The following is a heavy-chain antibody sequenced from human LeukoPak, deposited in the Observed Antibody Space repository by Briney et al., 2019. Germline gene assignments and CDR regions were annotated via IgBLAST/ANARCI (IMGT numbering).Heavy chain of an antibody. CDR3: ARELHYYDSSGYGEGFDY. D-gene: IGHD3-22*01. J-gene: IGHJ4*02. Sequence: GGSLRLSCAASGFTFSSYAMSWVRQAPGKGLEWVSAISGSGGSTYYADSVKGRFTISRDNSKNTLYLQMNSLRAEDTAVYYCARELHYYDSSGYGEGFDYWGQGTLVTVSS. CDR1: GFTFSSYA. CDR2: ISGSGGST. V-gene: IGHV3-23*01.